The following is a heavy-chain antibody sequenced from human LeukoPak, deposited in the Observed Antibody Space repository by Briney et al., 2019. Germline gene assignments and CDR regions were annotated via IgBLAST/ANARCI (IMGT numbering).Heavy chain of an antibody. CDR2: INPSGGST. J-gene: IGHJ4*02. Sequence: ASVKVSCKASGYTFTSYYMHWVRQAPGQGLEWMGIINPSGGSTSYAQKFQGRVTMTRDISTSTVYMELSSLRSEDTAVYYCARVGGSPGGGYWGQGTLVTVSS. V-gene: IGHV1-46*01. D-gene: IGHD3-16*01. CDR1: GYTFTSYY. CDR3: ARVGGSPGGGY.